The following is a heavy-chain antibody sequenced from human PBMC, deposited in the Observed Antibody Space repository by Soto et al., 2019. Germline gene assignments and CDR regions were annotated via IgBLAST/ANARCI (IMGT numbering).Heavy chain of an antibody. J-gene: IGHJ4*02. Sequence: KTSETLSLTCAVYGGSFSGYYWSWIRQPPGKGLEWIGEINHSGSTNYNPSLKSRVTISVDTSKNQFSLKLSSVTAADTAVYYCARESPSYYYDSSGYYFRHAPPKSSTFDYWGQGTLVTVSS. D-gene: IGHD3-22*01. CDR1: GGSFSGYY. V-gene: IGHV4-34*01. CDR2: INHSGST. CDR3: ARESPSYYYDSSGYYFRHAPPKSSTFDY.